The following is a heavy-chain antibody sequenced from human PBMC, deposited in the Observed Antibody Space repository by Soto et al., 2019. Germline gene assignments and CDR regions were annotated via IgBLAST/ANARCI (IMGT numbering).Heavy chain of an antibody. Sequence: EVQLLESGGGLVQPGGSLRLSCAASGFTFSSYEMNWVRQAPGKGLEWVSYISSSGSTIYYADSVKGRFTISRDNAKNSLYLQMNSLRAEDTAVYYCARDERGYCSSTSCSYYYGMDVWGQGTTVTVSS. CDR1: GFTFSSYE. CDR2: ISSSGSTI. V-gene: IGHV3-48*03. D-gene: IGHD2-2*01. J-gene: IGHJ6*02. CDR3: ARDERGYCSSTSCSYYYGMDV.